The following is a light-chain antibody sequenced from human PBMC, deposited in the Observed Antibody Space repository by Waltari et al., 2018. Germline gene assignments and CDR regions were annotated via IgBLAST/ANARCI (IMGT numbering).Light chain of an antibody. CDR1: SSDVGSYNL. CDR2: EVH. J-gene: IGLJ3*02. V-gene: IGLV2-23*02. Sequence: QSALTQPASVSGSPGQSITISCPGTSSDVGSYNLVSWYQHYPGKAPKLMIYEVHKRPSGVSNRFSGSKSGNTASLTISGLQAEDEADYYCCSYAGSSTWVFGGGTKLTVL. CDR3: CSYAGSSTWV.